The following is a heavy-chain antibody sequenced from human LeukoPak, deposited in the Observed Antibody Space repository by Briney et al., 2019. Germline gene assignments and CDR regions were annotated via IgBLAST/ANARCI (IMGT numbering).Heavy chain of an antibody. Sequence: GGSLRLSCAASGFTFSSYSMNWVRQAPGKVLEWISFIISSSTYIYYADSVKGGFTISRDDAKNSLYLQMSSLRADDTVVYYCARDRVVSGRFGEVASWGQGTLVTVSS. J-gene: IGHJ5*01. D-gene: IGHD3-10*01. CDR3: ARDRVVSGRFGEVAS. V-gene: IGHV3-21*01. CDR1: GFTFSSYS. CDR2: IISSSTYI.